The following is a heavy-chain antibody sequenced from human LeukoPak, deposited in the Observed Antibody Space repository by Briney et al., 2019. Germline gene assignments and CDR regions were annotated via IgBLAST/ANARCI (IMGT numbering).Heavy chain of an antibody. Sequence: PGGSLRLSCAASGSTFSSYSMNWVRQAPGKGLEWVSSISSSSSYIYYADSVKGRFTISRDNAKNSLYLQMNSLRAEDTAVYYCARSGYSSSCSDYWGQGTLVTVSS. D-gene: IGHD6-13*01. CDR3: ARSGYSSSCSDY. J-gene: IGHJ4*02. CDR1: GSTFSSYS. CDR2: ISSSSSYI. V-gene: IGHV3-21*01.